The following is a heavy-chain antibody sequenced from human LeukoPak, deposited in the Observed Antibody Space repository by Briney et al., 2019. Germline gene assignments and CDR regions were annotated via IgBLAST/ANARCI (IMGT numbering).Heavy chain of an antibody. J-gene: IGHJ6*02. V-gene: IGHV4-39*01. Sequence: SETLSLTCTVSGGSISSSSYYWGWIRQPPGKGLEWIGSIYYSGSTYYNPSLKSRVTISVDTSKNQFSLKLSSVTAADTAVYYCARRGGSRYPDYYYGMDVWGQGTTVTVSS. CDR1: GGSISSSSYY. D-gene: IGHD2-2*02. CDR2: IYYSGST. CDR3: ARRGGSRYPDYYYGMDV.